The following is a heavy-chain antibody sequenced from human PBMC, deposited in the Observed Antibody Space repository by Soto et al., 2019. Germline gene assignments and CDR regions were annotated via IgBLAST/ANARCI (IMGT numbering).Heavy chain of an antibody. CDR2: VYFTEST. J-gene: IGHJ4*02. Sequence: SETLSLTCRVSGGSKSGYYWSWIRQAPGQGLDRIGYVYFTESTNYNHSLQSRVTISVDTFNKKFYLRLQLLPAATTAPYFSARSIAVPRSRIDHWGQ. CDR3: ARSIAVPRSRIDH. D-gene: IGHD6-6*01. V-gene: IGHV4-59*01. CDR1: GGSKSGYY.